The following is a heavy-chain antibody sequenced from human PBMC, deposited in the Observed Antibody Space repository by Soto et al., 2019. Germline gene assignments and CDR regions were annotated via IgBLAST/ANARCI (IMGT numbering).Heavy chain of an antibody. D-gene: IGHD2-2*01. Sequence: QVQLQRWGAGLLKPSETLSLTCAVYGGSFSGYYWSWIRQPPGKGLEWIGEINHSGSTNYNPSLKSRVTISVETSKNQFSLNLSSVTAADTAVYYCARVLSLGYCSSTSCYSGYMDVWGKGTTVTVSS. V-gene: IGHV4-34*01. J-gene: IGHJ6*03. CDR2: INHSGST. CDR1: GGSFSGYY. CDR3: ARVLSLGYCSSTSCYSGYMDV.